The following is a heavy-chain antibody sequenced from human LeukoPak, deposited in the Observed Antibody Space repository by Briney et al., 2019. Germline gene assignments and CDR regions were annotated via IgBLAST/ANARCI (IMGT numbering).Heavy chain of an antibody. Sequence: SETLSLTCAVYGGSFSGYYWSWIRQPPGKGLEWIGEINHSGSTNYNPSLKSRVTISVDTSQNQFSLKPSSVTAADTAVYYCARGLHCSSTRCYEGAFAYWGQGNLVTVSS. CDR2: INHSGST. V-gene: IGHV4-34*01. J-gene: IGHJ4*02. D-gene: IGHD2-2*01. CDR1: GGSFSGYY. CDR3: ARGLHCSSTRCYEGAFAY.